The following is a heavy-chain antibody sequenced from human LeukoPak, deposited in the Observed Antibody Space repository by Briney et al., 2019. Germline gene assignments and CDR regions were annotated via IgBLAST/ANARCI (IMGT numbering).Heavy chain of an antibody. CDR1: GFSFTDAW. Sequence: GGSLRLSCVGSGFSFTDAWMSWVRQIPGKGLEWVGRIESKTDVETTDYATPVKDRFIISRDDSTNTLYLQMNSLKSEDTAVYYCSTYGSGRKFDYWGQGTLVTVSS. CDR2: IESKTDVETT. D-gene: IGHD3-10*01. CDR3: STYGSGRKFDY. V-gene: IGHV3-15*04. J-gene: IGHJ4*02.